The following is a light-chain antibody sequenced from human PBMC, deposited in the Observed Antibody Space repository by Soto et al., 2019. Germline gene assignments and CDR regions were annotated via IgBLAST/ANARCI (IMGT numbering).Light chain of an antibody. CDR1: QSVSSY. V-gene: IGKV3-11*01. J-gene: IGKJ1*01. Sequence: EIVLTQSPATLSLSPVERATLSCRASQSVSSYLAWYQQKPGQAPRLLIYDASNRATGIPARFSGSGSGTDFTLTISSLEPEDFAVYYCQQRSSWPWTFGQGTKVDIK. CDR2: DAS. CDR3: QQRSSWPWT.